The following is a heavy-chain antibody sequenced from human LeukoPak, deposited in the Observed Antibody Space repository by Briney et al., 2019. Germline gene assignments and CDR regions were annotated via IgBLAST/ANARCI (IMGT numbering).Heavy chain of an antibody. J-gene: IGHJ4*02. CDR1: GFTFSSYA. CDR3: ARDTCSSTSCYPTFDY. Sequence: GRSLRLSCAASGFTFSSYAMHWVRQALGKGLEWVAVISYDGSNKYYADSVKGRFTISRDNSKNTLYLQMNSLRAEDTAVYYCARDTCSSTSCYPTFDYWGQGTLVTVSS. CDR2: ISYDGSNK. D-gene: IGHD2-2*01. V-gene: IGHV3-30-3*01.